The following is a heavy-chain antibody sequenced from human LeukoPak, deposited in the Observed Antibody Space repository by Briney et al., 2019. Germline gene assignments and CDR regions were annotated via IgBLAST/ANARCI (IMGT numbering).Heavy chain of an antibody. D-gene: IGHD2-2*02. J-gene: IGHJ4*02. V-gene: IGHV4-34*01. CDR1: GGSFSGYY. Sequence: SETLSLTCAVYGGSFSGYYWSWIRQPPGKGLEWIGEINHSGSTNYNPSLKSRVTISVDTSKNQFSLKLSSVTAADTAVYYCARGTAIVVVPAVIPRDGSFDYWGQGTLVTVSS. CDR3: ARGTAIVVVPAVIPRDGSFDY. CDR2: INHSGST.